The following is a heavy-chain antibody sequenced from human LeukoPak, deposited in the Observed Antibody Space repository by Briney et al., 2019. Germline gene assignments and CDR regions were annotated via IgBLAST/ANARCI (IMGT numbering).Heavy chain of an antibody. CDR1: GFTFYNYW. D-gene: IGHD3-3*01. Sequence: GGSLRLSCAASGFTFYNYWMSWVRQAPGKGLEWVACIKHDGSEKYYVDSVRGRFTISRDNTKNLLYLQMSSLRAEDTAVYYCATDRGWRTSGYYLYYFEYWGQGTLVTFSS. J-gene: IGHJ4*02. CDR3: ATDRGWRTSGYYLYYFEY. V-gene: IGHV3-7*01. CDR2: IKHDGSEK.